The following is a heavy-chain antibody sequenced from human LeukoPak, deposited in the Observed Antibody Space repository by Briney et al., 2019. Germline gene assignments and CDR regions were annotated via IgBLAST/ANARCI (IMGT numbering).Heavy chain of an antibody. D-gene: IGHD2-21*02. Sequence: GGSPRLSCAASGFRLRSYWMHWVRQAPGEGPEWVGNINQDASEINYVDSVRGRFTISRDNAKNSLHLQMNSLRAEDTAVYYCATDRDNSDWQKRFDSWGQGTLVTVSS. CDR2: INQDASEI. J-gene: IGHJ4*02. CDR3: ATDRDNSDWQKRFDS. V-gene: IGHV3-7*01. CDR1: GFRLRSYW.